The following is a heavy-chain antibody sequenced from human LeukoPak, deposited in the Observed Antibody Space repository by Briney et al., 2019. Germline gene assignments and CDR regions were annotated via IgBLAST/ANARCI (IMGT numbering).Heavy chain of an antibody. D-gene: IGHD3-16*01. CDR2: ISNSGST. Sequence: SETLSLTCTVPGDSISSYYWSWIRQPPGKGLEWIGYISNSGSTNYNPSLKSRVTISVDTSENHFSLKLSPVTAADTAIYYCARVGRGDYVWGSYSFDFWGQGTLVTVSS. CDR3: ARVGRGDYVWGSYSFDF. V-gene: IGHV4-59*01. J-gene: IGHJ4*02. CDR1: GDSISSYY.